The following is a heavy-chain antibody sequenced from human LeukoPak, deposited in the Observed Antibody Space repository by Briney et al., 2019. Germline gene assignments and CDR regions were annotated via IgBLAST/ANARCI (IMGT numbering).Heavy chain of an antibody. Sequence: PSETLSLTCTVSGGSISSGDYYWSWIRQPPGKGLEWIAYIYYSGSTYYNPSLKSRVTISVDTSKNQFSLKLSSVTAADTAVYYCARDRVPAAEPGYFDYWGQGTLATVSS. CDR2: IYYSGST. J-gene: IGHJ4*02. CDR3: ARDRVPAAEPGYFDY. V-gene: IGHV4-30-4*01. D-gene: IGHD2-2*01. CDR1: GGSISSGDYY.